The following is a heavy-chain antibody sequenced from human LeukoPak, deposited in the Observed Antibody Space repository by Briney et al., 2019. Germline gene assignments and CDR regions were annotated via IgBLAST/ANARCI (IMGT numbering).Heavy chain of an antibody. CDR2: IIPIFGTA. J-gene: IGHJ2*01. V-gene: IGHV1-69*13. CDR3: ARDLYGIAAAGTNWYFDL. CDR1: GGTFSSYA. Sequence: SVKVSCKASGGTFSSYAISWVRPAPGQGLEWMGGIIPIFGTASYAQKFQGRVTITADESTSIAYMDLSSLRSEDTGVYYCARDLYGIAAAGTNWYFDLWGRGTLVTVSS. D-gene: IGHD6-13*01.